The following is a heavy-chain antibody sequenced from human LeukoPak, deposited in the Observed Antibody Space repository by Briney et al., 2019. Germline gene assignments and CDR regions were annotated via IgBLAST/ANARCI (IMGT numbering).Heavy chain of an antibody. D-gene: IGHD6-13*01. CDR1: GYTFTSYD. V-gene: IGHV1-8*03. J-gene: IGHJ3*02. CDR2: MNTNSGNT. CDR3: ARKRPIADDAFDI. Sequence: ASVTVSCMASGYTFTSYDINWLRQATAQGLEWMGWMNTNSGNTGYAQKFQGRVTITRNTSISTAYMELSSLRSEDTAVYYCARKRPIADDAFDIWGQGTMVTVSS.